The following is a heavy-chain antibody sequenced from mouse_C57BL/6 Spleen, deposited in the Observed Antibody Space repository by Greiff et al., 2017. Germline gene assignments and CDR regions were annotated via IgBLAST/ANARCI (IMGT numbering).Heavy chain of an antibody. CDR1: GFSFNTYA. CDR3: VRQKIYYGNYGDMDY. V-gene: IGHV10-1*01. D-gene: IGHD2-1*01. J-gene: IGHJ4*01. Sequence: DVKLVESGGGLVQPKGSLKLSCAASGFSFNTYAMNWVRQAPGKGLEWVARIRSKSNNYATYYADSVKDRFTISRDDSESMLYLHMNNLKTVDTAMDYWVRQKIYYGNYGDMDYWGQGTTVTVSS. CDR2: IRSKSNNYAT.